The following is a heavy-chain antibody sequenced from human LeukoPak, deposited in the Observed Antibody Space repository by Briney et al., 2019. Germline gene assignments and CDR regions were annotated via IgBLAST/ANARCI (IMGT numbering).Heavy chain of an antibody. CDR1: GGSISSYY. J-gene: IGHJ4*02. D-gene: IGHD2-8*02. CDR3: ARGLARATWGVDYFDY. V-gene: IGHV4-34*01. Sequence: PSETLSLTCTVSGGSISSYYWSWIRQPPGKGLEWIGEINHSGSTNYNPSLKSRVTISVDTSKNQFSLKLSSVTAADTAVYYCARGLARATWGVDYFDYWGQGTLVTVSS. CDR2: INHSGST.